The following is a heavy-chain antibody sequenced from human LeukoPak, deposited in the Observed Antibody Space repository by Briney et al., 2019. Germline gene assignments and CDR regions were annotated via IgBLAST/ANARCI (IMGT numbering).Heavy chain of an antibody. D-gene: IGHD1-26*01. Sequence: PSETLSLTCTVSGGSISSYYWSWIRQPPGKGLEWIGYIYYSGSTNYNPSLKSRVTISVGTSKNQFSLKLSSVTAADTAVYYCARIVGARPYNWFDPWGQGTLVTVSS. J-gene: IGHJ5*02. CDR1: GGSISSYY. V-gene: IGHV4-59*01. CDR2: IYYSGST. CDR3: ARIVGARPYNWFDP.